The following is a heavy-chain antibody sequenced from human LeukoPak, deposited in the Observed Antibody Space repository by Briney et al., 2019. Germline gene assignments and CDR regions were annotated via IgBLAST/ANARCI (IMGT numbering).Heavy chain of an antibody. D-gene: IGHD4-23*01. V-gene: IGHV3-23*01. CDR2: VTGSGSNT. CDR1: GFTFSSYA. CDR3: AKGVSMVTPRYFDY. J-gene: IGHJ4*02. Sequence: GGSLRLSCAASGFTFSSYAMSWVRQAPGRGLEWVSAVTGSGSNTYYADSVKGRFTISGDNSKNTLYLQMNSLRAEDTAVYYCAKGVSMVTPRYFDYWGQGTLVTVSS.